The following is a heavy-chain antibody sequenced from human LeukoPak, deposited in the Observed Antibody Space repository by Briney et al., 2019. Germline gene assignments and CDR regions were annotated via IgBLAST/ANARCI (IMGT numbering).Heavy chain of an antibody. CDR1: GGTFSSYA. D-gene: IGHD3-10*01. CDR3: ASGSVSYYYYYMDV. V-gene: IGHV1-69*05. CDR2: IIPIFGTA. J-gene: IGHJ6*03. Sequence: SVKLSCKASGGTFSSYAISWVRQAPGQGLEWMGGIIPIFGTANYAQKFQGRVTITTDESTSTAYMELSSLRSEDTAVYYCASGSVSYYYYYMDVWGKGTTVTVSS.